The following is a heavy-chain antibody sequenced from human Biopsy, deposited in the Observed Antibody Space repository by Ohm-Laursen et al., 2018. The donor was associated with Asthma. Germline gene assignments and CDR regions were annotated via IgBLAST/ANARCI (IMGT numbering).Heavy chain of an antibody. J-gene: IGHJ4*02. CDR1: GFSFSRYG. V-gene: IGHV3-30*03. CDR3: ARVWQLATLDY. D-gene: IGHD6-13*01. CDR2: ISFDGSNK. Sequence: SLRLSCAASGFSFSRYGMHWVRQAPGKGLEWVAVISFDGSNKYYGDSVKGRFTIARDNSKNTVYLQMNSLRAEDTAVYYCARVWQLATLDYWGQGTLVTVSS.